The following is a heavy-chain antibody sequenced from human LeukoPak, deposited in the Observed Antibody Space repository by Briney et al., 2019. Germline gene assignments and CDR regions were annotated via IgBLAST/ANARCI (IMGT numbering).Heavy chain of an antibody. V-gene: IGHV3-74*01. CDR3: ASAWSY. CDR1: RFTFSSYS. J-gene: IGHJ4*02. CDR2: ISPDGSTT. D-gene: IGHD1-1*01. Sequence: GGSLRLSCVASRFTFSSYSMHWVRQDPGKGLVWVSYISPDGSTTRYADSVKGRFTISRDNAKNTLYLQMNSLRVEDTAVYFCASAWSYWGQGALVTVSS.